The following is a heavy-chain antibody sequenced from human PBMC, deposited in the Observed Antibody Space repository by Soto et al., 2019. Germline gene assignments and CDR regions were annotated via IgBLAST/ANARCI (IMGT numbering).Heavy chain of an antibody. D-gene: IGHD6-19*01. Sequence: QVQLQQWGAGLLKPSETLSLTCAVYGGSFNGYYWSWIRQPPGKGLEWIGEINHSGSTNYNPSLKSRVTISVDTSKNQFSLKLSSVTAADTAVYYCARGQVGYSSGWYGDWYFDLWGRGTLVTVSS. V-gene: IGHV4-34*01. CDR2: INHSGST. CDR3: ARGQVGYSSGWYGDWYFDL. J-gene: IGHJ2*01. CDR1: GGSFNGYY.